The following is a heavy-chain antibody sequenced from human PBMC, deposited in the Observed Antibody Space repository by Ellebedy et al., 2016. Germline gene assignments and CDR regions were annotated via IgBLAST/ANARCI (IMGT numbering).Heavy chain of an antibody. D-gene: IGHD3-10*01. J-gene: IGHJ6*02. CDR2: ISRDSGTTI. Sequence: GESLKISXAASGFTFSDYYLRWIRQDPGKGLEWVSYISRDSGTTIYYADSVKGRFTISRDNAKNSVYLQMNSLRAEDTAVYYCTRGHYGMDVWGQGTTVTVSS. V-gene: IGHV3-11*01. CDR1: GFTFSDYY. CDR3: TRGHYGMDV.